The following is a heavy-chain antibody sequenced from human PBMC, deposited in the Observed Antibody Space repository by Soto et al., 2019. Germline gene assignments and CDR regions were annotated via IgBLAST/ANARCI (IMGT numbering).Heavy chain of an antibody. CDR3: ARAVAVPADFAS. J-gene: IGHJ4*02. Sequence: QVQLVQSGAEEKKPGASVKVSCKASGYTFTGYAVHWVRQAPGHRLEWMGWINAGNGNTKYSQKFQGRVTITRDTSASTTYMELSSLRSEDTAVYYCARAVAVPADFASWGQGTLVTVSS. V-gene: IGHV1-3*05. D-gene: IGHD6-19*01. CDR1: GYTFTGYA. CDR2: INAGNGNT.